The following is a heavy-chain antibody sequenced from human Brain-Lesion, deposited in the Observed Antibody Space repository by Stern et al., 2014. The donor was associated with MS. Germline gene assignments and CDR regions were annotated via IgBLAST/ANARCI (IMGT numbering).Heavy chain of an antibody. Sequence: QVQLVESGPAVKKPGPSVQVTCKVSGGTLGTYPITWLRQPPGHGLAWMGRIIPIFGSPNYAQKFQGRVTITADRSTTTVYMKLSSLKSDDAAVYYCAKDGPALVTNWFDPWGRGTLVTVSS. CDR2: IIPIFGSP. CDR1: GGTLGTYP. CDR3: AKDGPALVTNWFDP. D-gene: IGHD5-18*01. V-gene: IGHV1-69*06. J-gene: IGHJ5*02.